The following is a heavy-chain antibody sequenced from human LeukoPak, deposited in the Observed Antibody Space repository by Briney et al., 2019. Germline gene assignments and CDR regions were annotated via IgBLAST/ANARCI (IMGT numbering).Heavy chain of an antibody. CDR1: GFTFTNYW. CDR2: IKQDGSEK. J-gene: IGHJ6*03. V-gene: IGHV3-7*01. CDR3: ARDNLATTGSYYYSYMDV. Sequence: GGSLRLSCAASGFTFTNYWMSWVRQAPGKGLEWVANIKQDGSEKYYLDSVKGRSIISRDNAKNSLYLQINSLRAEDTAVYYCARDNLATTGSYYYSYMDVWGKGTTVTISS. D-gene: IGHD1-1*01.